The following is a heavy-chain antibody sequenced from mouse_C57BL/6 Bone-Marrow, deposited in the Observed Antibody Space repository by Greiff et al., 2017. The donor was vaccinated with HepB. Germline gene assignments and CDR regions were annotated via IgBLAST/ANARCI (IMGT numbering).Heavy chain of an antibody. V-gene: IGHV5-4*01. D-gene: IGHD2-5*01. CDR3: ARVDSNYPWFGY. J-gene: IGHJ3*02. Sequence: EVQVVESGGGLVKPGGSLKLSCAASGFTFSSYAMSWVRQTPEKWLEWVATISDGGSYTYYPDNVKGRFTISRDNAKNNLYLQLRHLKSEDTAMYYGARVDSNYPWFGYGGQGSLVTVSA. CDR1: GFTFSSYA. CDR2: ISDGGSYT.